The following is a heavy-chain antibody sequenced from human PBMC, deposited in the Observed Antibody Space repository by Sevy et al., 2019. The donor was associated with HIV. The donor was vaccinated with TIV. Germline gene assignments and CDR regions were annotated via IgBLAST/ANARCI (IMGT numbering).Heavy chain of an antibody. V-gene: IGHV4-59*01. CDR1: AGSISSYY. D-gene: IGHD6-13*01. J-gene: IGHJ6*03. Sequence: SETLSLTCTVSAGSISSYYWSWIRQPPGKGLEWIGYIYYSGSTNYNPSLKSRVTISVDTSKNQFSLKLSSVTAADTAVYYCARVAAAGTGYYYYYMDVWGKGTTVTVSS. CDR2: IYYSGST. CDR3: ARVAAAGTGYYYYYMDV.